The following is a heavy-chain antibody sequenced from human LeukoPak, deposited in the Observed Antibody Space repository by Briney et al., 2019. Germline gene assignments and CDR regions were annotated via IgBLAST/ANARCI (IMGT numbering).Heavy chain of an antibody. CDR1: GFTFSSYE. D-gene: IGHD6-6*01. CDR3: ARETQYSSSSPNWFDP. J-gene: IGHJ5*02. V-gene: IGHV3-48*03. CDR2: ISSSGSTI. Sequence: PGGSLRLSCAASGFTFSSYEMNWVRQAPGKGLEWVSYISSSGSTIYYADSVKGRFTISRDNAKNSLYLQMNSLRAEDTAVYYCARETQYSSSSPNWFDPWGQGTLVTVSS.